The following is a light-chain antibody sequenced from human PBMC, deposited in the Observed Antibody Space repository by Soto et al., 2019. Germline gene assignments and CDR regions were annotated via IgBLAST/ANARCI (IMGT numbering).Light chain of an antibody. V-gene: IGKV1-5*01. CDR2: DAS. CDR3: QQYNSYPYT. J-gene: IGKJ2*01. Sequence: DIQMTQSPSTLSASVGDRVTITCRASQSISSWLAWYQQKPGKAPKLLIYDASSLESGVPSRFSGSGSGTEFTLPISSRQQDDVATYYCQQYNSYPYTFGQGTKLEIK. CDR1: QSISSW.